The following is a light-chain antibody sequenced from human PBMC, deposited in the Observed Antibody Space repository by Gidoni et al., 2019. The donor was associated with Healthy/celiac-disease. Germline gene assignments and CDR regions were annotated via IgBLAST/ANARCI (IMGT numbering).Light chain of an antibody. CDR3: QQSYSTPLFT. V-gene: IGKV1-39*01. J-gene: IGKJ3*01. Sequence: DIQMTQSPSSLSASVGDRVTITCRASQSISSYLHWYQQKPGKATKLLIYAASSLQSGVQSRCSGSGSGTDVTLTISSLQPEDFATYYCQQSYSTPLFTFGPGTKVDIK. CDR1: QSISSY. CDR2: AAS.